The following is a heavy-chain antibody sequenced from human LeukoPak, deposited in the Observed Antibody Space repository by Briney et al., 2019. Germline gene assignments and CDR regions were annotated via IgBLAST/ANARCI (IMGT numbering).Heavy chain of an antibody. CDR2: IIPIFGTA. V-gene: IGHV1-69*13. J-gene: IGHJ4*02. D-gene: IGHD3-22*01. Sequence: SVKVSCTASGGTFSSYAISWVRQAPGQGLEWMGGIIPIFGTANYAQKFQGRVTITADESTSTAYMELSSLRSEDTAVYYCARGRRYYYYDSSGLFYDYWGQGTLVTVSS. CDR3: ARGRRYYYYDSSGLFYDY. CDR1: GGTFSSYA.